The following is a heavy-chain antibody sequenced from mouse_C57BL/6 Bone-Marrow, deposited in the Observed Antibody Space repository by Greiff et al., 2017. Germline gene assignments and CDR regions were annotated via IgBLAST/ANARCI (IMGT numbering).Heavy chain of an antibody. D-gene: IGHD1-1*01. CDR2: IWSGGST. CDR1: GFSLTSYG. V-gene: IGHV2-2*01. J-gene: IGHJ3*01. Sequence: QVQLQQSGPGLVQPSQSLSITCTVSGFSLTSYGVHWVRQSPGKGLEWLGVIWSGGSTDSNAAFISRLSISKYNSKSQVFFNMNSLQADDTAIYYCASHYYGSMWFAYWGQGTLVTVSA. CDR3: ASHYYGSMWFAY.